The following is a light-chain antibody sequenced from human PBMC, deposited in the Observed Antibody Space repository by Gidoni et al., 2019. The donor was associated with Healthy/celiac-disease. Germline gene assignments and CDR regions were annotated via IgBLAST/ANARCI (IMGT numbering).Light chain of an antibody. CDR2: DVS. V-gene: IGLV2-14*03. CDR1: SSDVGGYNY. Sequence: QSALPPPPSVSASPGQSITISCTGTSSDVGGYNYVSWYQQHPGKAPKLMIYDVSNRPSGVSNRFSGSKSGNTASLTISGLQAEDEADYYCSSYTSSSAWVFGGGTKLTGL. J-gene: IGLJ3*02. CDR3: SSYTSSSAWV.